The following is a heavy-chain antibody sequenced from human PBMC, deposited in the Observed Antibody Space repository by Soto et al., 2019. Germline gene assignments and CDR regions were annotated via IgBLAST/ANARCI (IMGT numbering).Heavy chain of an antibody. V-gene: IGHV4-59*08. CDR1: GGSISPYY. J-gene: IGHJ4*02. D-gene: IGHD3-9*01. Sequence: QVQLQESGPGLVKPSETLSLTCTVSGGSISPYYWSWIRQSPGKGLEWIGYIYYRGNTDYNPSFKSRVTISVDTPKNQFSLRLSSVTAADTAVYYCARHPGYYDVLTGYSTYYFDSWGQGTLVTVSS. CDR3: ARHPGYYDVLTGYSTYYFDS. CDR2: IYYRGNT.